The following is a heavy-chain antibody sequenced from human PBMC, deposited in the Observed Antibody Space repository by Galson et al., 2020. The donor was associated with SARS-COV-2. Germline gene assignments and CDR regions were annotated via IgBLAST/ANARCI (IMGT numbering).Heavy chain of an antibody. CDR3: ARVLWDVWSGYYIGFNYYYMDV. D-gene: IGHD3-3*01. CDR2: IYYSGST. CDR1: GGSISSSSYY. Sequence: SETLSLTCTVSGGSISSSSYYWGWIRQPPGKGLEWIGSIYYSGSTYYNPSPKSRVTISVDTSKNQFSLKLSSVTAADTSVYYCARVLWDVWSGYYIGFNYYYMDVWGKGTTVTVSS. V-gene: IGHV4-39*07. J-gene: IGHJ6*03.